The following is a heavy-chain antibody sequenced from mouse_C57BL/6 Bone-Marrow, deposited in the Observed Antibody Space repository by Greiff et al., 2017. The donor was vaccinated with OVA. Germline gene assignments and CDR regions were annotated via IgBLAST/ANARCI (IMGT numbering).Heavy chain of an antibody. Sequence: DVKLVESGGGLVKPGGSLKLSCAASGFTFSDYGMHWVRQAPEKGLEWVAYISSGSSTIYYADNVKGRFTISIDNAKNTLLLQVTSLRYEDTAMYYCARDYGSADYWGQGTTLTVSS. V-gene: IGHV5-17*01. CDR2: ISSGSSTI. CDR3: ARDYGSADY. CDR1: GFTFSDYG. D-gene: IGHD1-1*01. J-gene: IGHJ2*01.